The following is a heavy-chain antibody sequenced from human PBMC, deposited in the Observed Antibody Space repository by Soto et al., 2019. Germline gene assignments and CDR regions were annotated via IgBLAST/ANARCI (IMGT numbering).Heavy chain of an antibody. CDR2: INPILGTP. J-gene: IGHJ4*02. CDR1: GLTYSSSA. Sequence: RASVKVSCKASGLTYSSSAISWVRQAPGQGPEWMGGINPILGTPDYAPKFQGRVTIIADESTSAVYMDLGSLRSEDTAMYYCARGGVDVLATSAFDYWGRGTLVTVSS. V-gene: IGHV1-69*13. CDR3: ARGGVDVLATSAFDY. D-gene: IGHD5-12*01.